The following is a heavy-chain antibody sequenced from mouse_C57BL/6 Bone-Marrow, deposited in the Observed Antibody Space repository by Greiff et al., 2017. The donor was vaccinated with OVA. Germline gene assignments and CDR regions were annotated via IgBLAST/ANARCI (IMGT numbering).Heavy chain of an antibody. D-gene: IGHD3-2*02. CDR2: IYPRSGNT. V-gene: IGHV1-81*01. J-gene: IGHJ3*01. CDR3: AKGFY. CDR1: GYTFTSYG. Sequence: VQLQQSGAELARPGASVKLSCKASGYTFTSYGISWVKQRPGQGLEWIGEIYPRSGNTYYNEKFKGKATLTADKSSRTAYMELRSLTSEDAEVYFCAKGFYWDRGTGVTVTA.